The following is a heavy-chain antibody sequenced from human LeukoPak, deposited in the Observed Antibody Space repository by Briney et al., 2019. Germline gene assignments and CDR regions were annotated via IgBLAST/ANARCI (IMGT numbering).Heavy chain of an antibody. CDR1: GESFSGFY. Sequence: SQTLSLTCAVYGESFSGFYWSWIRQPPGRGLEWIGEINHSGATNCNLSLKSRVTISVDTSKNQFSLKLSSITAADTAVYYCARGSPAAAGSLDYWGQGSLVTASS. CDR3: ARGSPAAAGSLDY. D-gene: IGHD6-13*01. J-gene: IGHJ4*02. CDR2: INHSGAT. V-gene: IGHV4-34*01.